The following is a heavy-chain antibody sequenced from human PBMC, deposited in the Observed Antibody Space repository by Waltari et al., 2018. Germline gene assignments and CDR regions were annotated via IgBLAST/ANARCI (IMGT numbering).Heavy chain of an antibody. V-gene: IGHV1-8*01. J-gene: IGHJ6*03. D-gene: IGHD3-10*01. Sequence: QVQLVKSGAEVKKPGASVKVSCKASGYTFTSYDINWVRKANGQGLEWMGWMNPNSGNTGYAHKFQGRVTMTMITSIITAYMELSSLRSEDTAVYYCARGHITMVRGVFAYYYYMDVWGKGTTVTVSS. CDR3: ARGHITMVRGVFAYYYYMDV. CDR2: MNPNSGNT. CDR1: GYTFTSYD.